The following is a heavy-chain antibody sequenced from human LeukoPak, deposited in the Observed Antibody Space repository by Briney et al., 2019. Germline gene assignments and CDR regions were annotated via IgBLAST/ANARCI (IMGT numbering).Heavy chain of an antibody. CDR1: GFTVSDNY. D-gene: IGHD3-16*01. CDR3: ARGDYYFDY. J-gene: IGHJ4*02. V-gene: IGHV3-66*01. Sequence: PGGSLRLSCAASGFTVSDNYMNWGRQAPGEGLEWGSVTYSGGSTYYADSVKGRVTISRDNSKNTLYLQMNSLRAEDTAVYYCARGDYYFDYWGQGTLVTVSS. CDR2: TYSGGST.